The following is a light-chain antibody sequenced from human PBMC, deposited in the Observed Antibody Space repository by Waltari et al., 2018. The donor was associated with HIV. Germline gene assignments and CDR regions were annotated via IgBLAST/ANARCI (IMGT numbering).Light chain of an antibody. J-gene: IGLJ1*01. V-gene: IGLV3-25*03. CDR1: ASPQPY. CDR2: KNT. Sequence: SSELTQPPSVSVSPGQTARITCSGDASPQPYTHWFQQKPGQAPVVVIHKNTERPSGIPERFSASRSGTTVTLTITGVQTDDEADYYCLSADRSGTYVFGPGTTVTVL. CDR3: LSADRSGTYV.